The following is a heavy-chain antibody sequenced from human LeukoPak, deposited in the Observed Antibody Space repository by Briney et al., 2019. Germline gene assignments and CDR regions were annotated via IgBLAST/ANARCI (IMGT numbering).Heavy chain of an antibody. CDR1: GGSISSYY. J-gene: IGHJ5*02. D-gene: IGHD6-19*01. Sequence: SETLSLTCTVSGGSISSYYWSWIRQPPGKGLEWIGYIYYSGSTNYNPSLKSRVTISVDTSKNQFSLKLSSVTAADTAVYYCARDSVRDSSGWYHQTFDPWGQGTLVTVSS. CDR3: ARDSVRDSSGWYHQTFDP. CDR2: IYYSGST. V-gene: IGHV4-59*01.